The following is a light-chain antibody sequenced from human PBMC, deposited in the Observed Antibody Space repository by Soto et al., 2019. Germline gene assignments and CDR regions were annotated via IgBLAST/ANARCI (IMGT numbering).Light chain of an antibody. CDR1: QTISSN. Sequence: DIQIPQSQSSVSASVRDRFTITCRASQTISSNLNWYQQKPGKAPKLLIYGASSLQSGVPSRFSGSGSGIDFTLTISSLQPEDLAPYYCQQSYSTPYTFAQGTKVDIK. CDR2: GAS. CDR3: QQSYSTPYT. J-gene: IGKJ2*01. V-gene: IGKV1-39*01.